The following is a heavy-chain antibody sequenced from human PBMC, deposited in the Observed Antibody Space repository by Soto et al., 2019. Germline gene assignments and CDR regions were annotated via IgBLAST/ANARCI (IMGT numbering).Heavy chain of an antibody. CDR2: IYYSGST. CDR3: ARDTGDSSSWYVGYYYGMDV. V-gene: IGHV4-31*03. D-gene: IGHD6-13*01. Sequence: LSLTCTVSGGSISSGGYYWSWIRQHPGKGLEWIGYIYYSGSTYYNPSLKSRVTISVDTSKNQFSLKLSSVTAADTAVYYCARDTGDSSSWYVGYYYGMDVWGQGTTVTVSS. CDR1: GGSISSGGYY. J-gene: IGHJ6*02.